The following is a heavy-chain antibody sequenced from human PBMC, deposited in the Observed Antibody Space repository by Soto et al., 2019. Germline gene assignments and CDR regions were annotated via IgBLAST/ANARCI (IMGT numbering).Heavy chain of an antibody. Sequence: ETLSLTCTVSGGSISSYYWSWIRQPPGKGLEWIGYTYYSGSTNYNPSLKSRVTISVDTSKNQFSLKLSSVTAADTAVYYCAMTYSGYDLFFYYWGQGTLVTVS. CDR2: TYYSGST. CDR3: AMTYSGYDLFFYY. V-gene: IGHV4-59*01. J-gene: IGHJ4*02. D-gene: IGHD5-12*01. CDR1: GGSISSYY.